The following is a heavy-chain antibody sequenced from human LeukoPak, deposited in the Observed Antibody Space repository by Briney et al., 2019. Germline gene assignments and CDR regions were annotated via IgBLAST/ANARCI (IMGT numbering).Heavy chain of an antibody. J-gene: IGHJ4*02. CDR2: ISGSGGST. Sequence: QPGGSLRLSCAASGFTFSSYAMSWVRQAPGKGLEWVSAISGSGGSTYYADSVKGRFTISRDNSKNTLYLQMNSLRAEDTALYYCAKSWNWESPDYYGSGSYFDYWGQGTLVTVSS. V-gene: IGHV3-23*01. CDR3: AKSWNWESPDYYGSGSYFDY. D-gene: IGHD3-10*01. CDR1: GFTFSSYA.